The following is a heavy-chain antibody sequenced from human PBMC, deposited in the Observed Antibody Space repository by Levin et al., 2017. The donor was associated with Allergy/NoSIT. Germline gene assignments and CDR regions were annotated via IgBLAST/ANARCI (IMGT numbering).Heavy chain of an antibody. J-gene: IGHJ2*01. CDR1: GFTFSSYA. V-gene: IGHV3-23*01. Sequence: GGSLRLSCAASGFTFSSYAMSWVRQAPGKGLEWVSAISGSGGSTYYADSVKGRFTISRDNSKNTLYLQMNSLRAEDTAVYYCAKDFEFSSGLYGYWYFDLWGRGTLVTVSS. CDR3: AKDFEFSSGLYGYWYFDL. CDR2: ISGSGGST. D-gene: IGHD6-19*01.